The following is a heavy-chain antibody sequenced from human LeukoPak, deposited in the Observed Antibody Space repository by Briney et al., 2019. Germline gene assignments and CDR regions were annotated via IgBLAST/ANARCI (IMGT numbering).Heavy chain of an antibody. Sequence: PGGSLRLSCAASGFTFSSYGMHWVRQAPGRGLEWVAFIQFDGNGEYYADSVKGRFTISRDNSKNTLYLQMNSLRAEDTAVYYCAKGTYYYDSSGYYGGYYFDYWGQGTLVTVSS. D-gene: IGHD3-22*01. CDR3: AKGTYYYDSSGYYGGYYFDY. CDR2: IQFDGNGE. V-gene: IGHV3-30*02. J-gene: IGHJ4*02. CDR1: GFTFSSYG.